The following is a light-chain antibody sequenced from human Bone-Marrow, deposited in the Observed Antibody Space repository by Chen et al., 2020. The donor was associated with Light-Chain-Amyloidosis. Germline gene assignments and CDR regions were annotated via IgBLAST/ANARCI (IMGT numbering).Light chain of an antibody. J-gene: IGLJ2*01. Sequence: SYELTQPHSVSVSTGQTDRITCSGDDLPTKYAYWYQQKPGQAPVLVIHRDTERPAGISERFSGSSSGTTATLTISGVQAEDEADYHCQSADSCGTYELIFCGVTKLTVL. CDR2: RDT. CDR1: DLPTKY. V-gene: IGLV3-25*03. CDR3: QSADSCGTYELI.